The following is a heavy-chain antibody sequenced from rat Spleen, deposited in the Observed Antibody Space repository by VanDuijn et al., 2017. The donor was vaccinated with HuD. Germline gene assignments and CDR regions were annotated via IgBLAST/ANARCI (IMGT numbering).Heavy chain of an antibody. CDR2: IIYDGSST. Sequence: EVQLVESGGGLVQPGNSLKLSCAASGFTFSDYAMAWVRQSPKKGLEWVATIIYDGSSTYYRDSVKGRFTISRHNAKSTLYLQMDSLRSEDTATYYCARPNYPGFNYFDYWGQGVMVTVSS. CDR1: GFTFSDYA. D-gene: IGHD1-4*01. V-gene: IGHV5-7*01. CDR3: ARPNYPGFNYFDY. J-gene: IGHJ2*01.